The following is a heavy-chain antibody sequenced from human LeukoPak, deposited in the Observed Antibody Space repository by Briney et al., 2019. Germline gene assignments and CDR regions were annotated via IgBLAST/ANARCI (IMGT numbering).Heavy chain of an antibody. CDR3: ERVTEWVGATTCDY. Sequence: ASVKVSCKASGYTFTVYYMHWVRHAPGQALECMGRINPNSGGTNYAQKFQGRVTITRDTSISTAYMELSRLRSHDTPVFYRERVTEWVGATTCDYWGRGTLVTVSS. D-gene: IGHD1-26*01. CDR2: INPNSGGT. J-gene: IGHJ4*02. CDR1: GYTFTVYY. V-gene: IGHV1-2*06.